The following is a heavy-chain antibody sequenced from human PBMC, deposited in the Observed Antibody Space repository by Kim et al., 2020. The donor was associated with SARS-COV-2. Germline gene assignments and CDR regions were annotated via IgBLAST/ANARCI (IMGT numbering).Heavy chain of an antibody. D-gene: IGHD4-17*01. CDR1: GFTFSSYA. J-gene: IGHJ4*02. V-gene: IGHV3-30*04. Sequence: GGSLRLSCAASGFTFSSYAMHWVRQAPGKGLEWVAVISYDGSNKYYVDSVKGRFTISRDNSKNTLYLQMNSLRAEDTAVYYCARDRVEFGTTGNHGYFDYWGKGTLVTVSS. CDR3: ARDRVEFGTTGNHGYFDY. CDR2: ISYDGSNK.